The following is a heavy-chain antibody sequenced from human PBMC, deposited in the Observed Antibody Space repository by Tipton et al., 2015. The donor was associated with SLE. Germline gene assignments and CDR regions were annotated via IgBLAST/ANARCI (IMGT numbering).Heavy chain of an antibody. Sequence: LRLSCTVSGGSISSYYWSWIRQPPGKGLEWIGYIYYSGSTNYNPSLRSRVAISLDTSKNQFSLKMTSVTAADTAVYYCARGRTGFDYWGQGTLVTVSS. V-gene: IGHV4-59*12. CDR1: GGSISSYY. CDR3: ARGRTGFDY. CDR2: IYYSGST. J-gene: IGHJ4*02. D-gene: IGHD7-27*01.